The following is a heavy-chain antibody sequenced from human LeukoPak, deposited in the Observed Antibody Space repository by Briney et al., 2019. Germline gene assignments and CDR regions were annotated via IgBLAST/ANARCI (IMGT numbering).Heavy chain of an antibody. CDR1: GYSHVELS. V-gene: IGHV1-24*01. J-gene: IGHJ5*02. Sequence: GASVKVSCKVSGYSHVELSMHWVRQAPGKGLEWMGGLDPEDDETIYAQKFQGRVTMTEDTSTETAYMELTSLTSEDTAVYYCTNGGGSYSWFDPWGQGTLVTVSS. CDR3: TNGGGSYSWFDP. D-gene: IGHD1-26*01. CDR2: LDPEDDET.